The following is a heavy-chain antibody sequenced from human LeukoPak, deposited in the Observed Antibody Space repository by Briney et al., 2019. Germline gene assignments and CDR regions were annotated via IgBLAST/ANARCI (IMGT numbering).Heavy chain of an antibody. J-gene: IGHJ4*02. D-gene: IGHD5-12*01. Sequence: GGSLRLSCAASGFTFRNYAMTWVRQAPGKGLEWVSSIPSSGDGTYYADSVKGRFTISRDDSKNMLYLQMNSLRAEDTAVYYCARRTSGAFDFWDQGTLVTVSS. CDR2: IPSSGDGT. CDR1: GFTFRNYA. V-gene: IGHV3-23*01. CDR3: ARRTSGAFDF.